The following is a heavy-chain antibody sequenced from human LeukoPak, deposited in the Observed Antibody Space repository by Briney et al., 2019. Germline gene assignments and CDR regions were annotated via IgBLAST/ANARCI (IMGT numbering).Heavy chain of an antibody. J-gene: IGHJ6*02. D-gene: IGHD2-2*01. V-gene: IGHV4-30-4*01. CDR1: GGSISSGDYY. Sequence: SQTLSLTCTVSGGSISSGDYYWSWIRQPPGKGLEWIGYIYYSGSTYYNPSLKSRVTITVDTSKNQFSLKLSSVTAADTAVYYCARVSCSSTSCYHYYGMDVWGQGTTVTVSS. CDR2: IYYSGST. CDR3: ARVSCSSTSCYHYYGMDV.